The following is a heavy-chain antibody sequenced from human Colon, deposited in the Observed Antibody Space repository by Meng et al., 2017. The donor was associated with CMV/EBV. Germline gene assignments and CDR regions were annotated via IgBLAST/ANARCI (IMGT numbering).Heavy chain of an antibody. V-gene: IGHV3-48*04. CDR1: GFTLSSYD. CDR2: ISTQSLTT. CDR3: ARARANYGSGSSYNY. D-gene: IGHD3-10*01. Sequence: GESLKISCVASGFTLSSYDMHWVRQAPGKGLEWISHISTQSLTTVYADSVKGRFNISRDNAKNSVYLQMNSLRAEDTALYYCARARANYGSGSSYNYWGQGTLVTVSS. J-gene: IGHJ4*02.